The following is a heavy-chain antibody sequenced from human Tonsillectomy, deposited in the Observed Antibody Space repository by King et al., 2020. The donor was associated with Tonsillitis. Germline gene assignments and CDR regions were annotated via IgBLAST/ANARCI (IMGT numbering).Heavy chain of an antibody. J-gene: IGHJ6*02. CDR3: ARDRGGVVGVATHDGVEV. CDR1: GFTFTTYY. CDR2: INPSDGGT. V-gene: IGHV1-46*01. D-gene: IGHD2-15*01. Sequence: QLVQSGAEVKKPGASVKVSCKASGFTFTTYYIHWVRQAPGQGLEWIGIINPSDGGTNYAQKFQGRITMTRDTSTSTVYMELSSLRSDDTAFYYCARDRGGVVGVATHDGVEVWGQGTTVTVSS.